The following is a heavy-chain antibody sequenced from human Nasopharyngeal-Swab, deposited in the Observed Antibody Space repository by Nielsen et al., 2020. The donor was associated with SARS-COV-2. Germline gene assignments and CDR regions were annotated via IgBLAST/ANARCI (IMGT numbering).Heavy chain of an antibody. V-gene: IGHV3-53*01. CDR3: AREFRIAVDLYYYYYGMDV. CDR1: GFTVSNNY. Sequence: GESLKISCAASGFTVSNNYMSWVRQAPGKGLEWVSVIYSGGSTYYADSVKGRFTISRDNSKNTLYLQMNSLRAEDTAVYYCAREFRIAVDLYYYYYGMDVWGQGTTVTVSS. J-gene: IGHJ6*02. D-gene: IGHD6-19*01. CDR2: IYSGGST.